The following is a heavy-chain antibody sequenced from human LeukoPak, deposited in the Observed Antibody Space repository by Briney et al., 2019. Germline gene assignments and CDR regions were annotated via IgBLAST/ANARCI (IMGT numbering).Heavy chain of an antibody. CDR1: GYTFTDFY. D-gene: IGHD3-10*01. Sequence: ASVKVSCKASGYTFTDFYMHWVRQAPGQGLEWMGWINPNTGGTNYAQKFQGRVTMTRDTSISTAYMELSSLRSDDTAVYYCARGHGSYYYYMDVWGKGTTVTVSS. J-gene: IGHJ6*03. CDR3: ARGHGSYYYYMDV. CDR2: INPNTGGT. V-gene: IGHV1-2*02.